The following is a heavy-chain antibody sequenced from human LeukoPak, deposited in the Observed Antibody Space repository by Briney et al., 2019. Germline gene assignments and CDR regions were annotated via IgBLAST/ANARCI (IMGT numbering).Heavy chain of an antibody. Sequence: SETLSLTCTVSGVSVSSGSYYWSWIRQPPGTGLEWIGYIYYTGSTNYNPSLKSRVSISVDTSKNQFSLKLSSVTAADTAVYYCARDSSGYGYYYYYMDVWGKGTTVTVSS. CDR1: GVSVSSGSYY. V-gene: IGHV4-61*01. CDR3: ARDSSGYGYYYYYMDV. D-gene: IGHD3-22*01. CDR2: IYYTGST. J-gene: IGHJ6*03.